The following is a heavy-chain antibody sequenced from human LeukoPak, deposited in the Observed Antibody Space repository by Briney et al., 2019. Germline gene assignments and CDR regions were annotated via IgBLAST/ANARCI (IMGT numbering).Heavy chain of an antibody. CDR2: IGGSGGAI. J-gene: IGHJ4*02. CDR1: GFTFSRYA. D-gene: IGHD3-10*01. Sequence: GGSLRLSCGASGFTFSRYAMIWVRQAPGKGLQWVSEIGGSGGAIYYADSVKGRFTISRDNAKNSLYLQMNSLRAEDTAVYYCARADGSGRKWGQGTLVTVSS. CDR3: ARADGSGRK. V-gene: IGHV3-48*04.